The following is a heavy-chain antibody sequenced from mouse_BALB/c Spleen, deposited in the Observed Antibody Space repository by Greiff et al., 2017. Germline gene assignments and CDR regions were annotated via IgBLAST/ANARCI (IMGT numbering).Heavy chain of an antibody. V-gene: IGHV1-74*01. CDR2: IDPYDSET. J-gene: IGHJ4*01. CDR1: GYTFTSYW. Sequence: QVQLQQPGAELVRPGASVKLSCKASGYTFTSYWMNWVKQRPEQGLEWIGRIDPYDSETHYNQKFKDKAILTVDKSSSTAYMQLSSLTSEDSAVHYCARGITTVVGPPMDYWGQGTSVTVSS. D-gene: IGHD1-1*01. CDR3: ARGITTVVGPPMDY.